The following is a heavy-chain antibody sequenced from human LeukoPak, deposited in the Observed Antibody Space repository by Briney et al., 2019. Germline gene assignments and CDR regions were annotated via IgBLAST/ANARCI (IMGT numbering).Heavy chain of an antibody. CDR3: ARGRDGTGYSLDWFDS. D-gene: IGHD3-22*01. J-gene: IGHJ5*01. V-gene: IGHV4-4*07. CDR1: GGSISSYY. CDR2: IYTSGST. Sequence: SETLSLTCTVSGGSISSYYWSWIRQPAGKGLEWIGRIYTSGSTNYNPSLKSRVTISVDKSKNQFPLKLSSVTAADTAVYYCARGRDGTGYSLDWFDSWGQGTLVTVSS.